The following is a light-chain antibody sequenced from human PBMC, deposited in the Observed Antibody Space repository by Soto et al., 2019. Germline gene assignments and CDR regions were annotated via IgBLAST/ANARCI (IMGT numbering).Light chain of an antibody. V-gene: IGLV2-23*01. CDR3: CSFAHRSTLV. Sequence: QSALTQPASVSGSPGQSITISCTGTSGDIGTYNLVSWYQQHPGRAPQLMIYESSKRPSGVSNRFSGSRSGNTASVTISGLQTEDEADYYCCSFAHRSTLVFGGGTKLTVL. CDR2: ESS. CDR1: SGDIGTYNL. J-gene: IGLJ3*02.